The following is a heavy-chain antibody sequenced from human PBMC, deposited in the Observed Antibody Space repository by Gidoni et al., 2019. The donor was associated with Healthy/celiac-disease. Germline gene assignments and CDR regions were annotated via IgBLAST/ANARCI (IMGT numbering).Heavy chain of an antibody. CDR2: ISGSGGST. V-gene: IGHV3-23*01. Sequence: EVQLLESGGGLVQPGGSLRLSCAASAFTFTRYAMSWVRQAPGKGLDWGSAISGSGGSTYYADSVKGRFTISRDNSKNTLYLQMNSLRAEDTAVYYCAKDEGRRIPSYYFDYWGQGTLVTVSS. D-gene: IGHD2-2*01. CDR1: AFTFTRYA. J-gene: IGHJ4*02. CDR3: AKDEGRRIPSYYFDY.